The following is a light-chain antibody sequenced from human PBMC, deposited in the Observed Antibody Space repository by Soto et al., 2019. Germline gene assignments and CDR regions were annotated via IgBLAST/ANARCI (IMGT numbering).Light chain of an antibody. J-gene: IGKJ4*01. CDR1: QTISDTF. Sequence: EIVSTQSPGTLSLSPGERATLSCRASQTISDTFLAWYQQKPGQAPRLLIYGASSRATDIPDRFSGTGSGTDFTLTIDRLEPEDFAVYYCQQFGVSPTFGEGTKVEIK. CDR2: GAS. CDR3: QQFGVSPT. V-gene: IGKV3-20*01.